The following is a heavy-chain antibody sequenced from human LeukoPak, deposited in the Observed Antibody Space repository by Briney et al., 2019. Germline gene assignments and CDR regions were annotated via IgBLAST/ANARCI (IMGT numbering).Heavy chain of an antibody. J-gene: IGHJ5*02. CDR1: GASIRNYY. V-gene: IGHV4-59*08. D-gene: IGHD6-13*01. Sequence: SETLSLTCTVSGASIRNYYWSWIRQSPGKGLEWIGYIYYSGSTNYNPSLESRVAMSVDTSKNQFSLRLSSVTAADTAIYYCARSYSSSWYVGFFDPWGQGTLVTVSS. CDR2: IYYSGST. CDR3: ARSYSSSWYVGFFDP.